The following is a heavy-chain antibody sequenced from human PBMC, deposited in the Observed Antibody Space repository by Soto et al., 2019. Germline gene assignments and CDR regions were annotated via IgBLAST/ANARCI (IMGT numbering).Heavy chain of an antibody. CDR3: ARDGERDTGLNFYYYLHGMDA. Sequence: ASVKVSCKASGYTFTGYYIHWVRQAPGQGLEWMGWISPYSGTTKYAEKFQGEMTMTTDTATSTAYMDLRSLRSDDTAVYYCARDGERDTGLNFYYYLHGMDAWGQGTRVTVSS. CDR1: GYTFTGYY. J-gene: IGHJ6*02. D-gene: IGHD1-1*01. V-gene: IGHV1-18*04. CDR2: ISPYSGTT.